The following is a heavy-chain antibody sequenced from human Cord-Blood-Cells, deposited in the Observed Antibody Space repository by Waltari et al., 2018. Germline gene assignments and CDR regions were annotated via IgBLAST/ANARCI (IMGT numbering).Heavy chain of an antibody. J-gene: IGHJ4*02. CDR1: GGTFSSYA. Sequence: QVQLVQSGAEVKKPGSSVKVSCKASGGTFSSYAISWVRQAPGQGLEWMGRSSPIFGTANYAQKFQGRVTITADESTSTAYMELSSLGSEDTAVYYCARERTATAYFDYWGQGTLVTVSS. D-gene: IGHD5-12*01. V-gene: IGHV1-69*18. CDR2: SSPIFGTA. CDR3: ARERTATAYFDY.